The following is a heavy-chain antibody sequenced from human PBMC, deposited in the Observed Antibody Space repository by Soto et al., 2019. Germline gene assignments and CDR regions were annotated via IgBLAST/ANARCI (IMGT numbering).Heavy chain of an antibody. V-gene: IGHV4-31*03. CDR2: IYYSGST. D-gene: IGHD6-6*01. CDR1: GGSISSGGYY. Sequence: QVQLQESGPGLVKPSQTLSLTCTVSGGSISSGGYYWSWIRQHPGKGLEWIGYIYYSGSTYYNPSLKSRVTISVDTSKKQFSLKLSSVTAADTAVYYCARTREYSPYSSSSFRYWGQGTLVTVSS. CDR3: ARTREYSPYSSSSFRY. J-gene: IGHJ4*02.